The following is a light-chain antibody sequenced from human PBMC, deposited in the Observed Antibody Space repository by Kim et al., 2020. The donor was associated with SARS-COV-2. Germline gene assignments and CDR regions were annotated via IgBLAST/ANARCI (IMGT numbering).Light chain of an antibody. CDR3: QVWASSSAHVV. V-gene: IGLV3-21*04. Sequence: APRKTARTSCGGNPIGSDRVHWYQQTPGQAPVVVFYYDSDRPSGLPARFSGSTSANTATLTISRVDSGDEADYSCQVWASSSAHVVFGGGTKLTVL. CDR2: YDS. CDR1: PIGSDR. J-gene: IGLJ3*02.